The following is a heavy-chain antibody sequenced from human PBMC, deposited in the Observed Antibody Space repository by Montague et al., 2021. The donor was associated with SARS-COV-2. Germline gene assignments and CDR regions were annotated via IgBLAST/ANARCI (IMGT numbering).Heavy chain of an antibody. CDR2: TKYTSTRYE. D-gene: IGHD2-8*02. CDR1: GDSVSSNLAA. CDR3: ARDLYWAFDA. V-gene: IGHV6-1*01. J-gene: IGHJ3*01. Sequence: CAISGDSVSSNLAAWNWIRQSPSRGFEWLGRTKYTSTRYETYAVSVQSRITITADTSKNQFSLHLNSVTPEDTAVYYCARDLYWAFDAWGLGTTVTVSA.